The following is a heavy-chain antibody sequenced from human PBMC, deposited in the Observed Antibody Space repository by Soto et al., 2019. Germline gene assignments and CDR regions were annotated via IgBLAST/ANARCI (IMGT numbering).Heavy chain of an antibody. V-gene: IGHV3-9*01. CDR3: AKSRRPGRDAFDV. J-gene: IGHJ3*01. Sequence: QPGGSLRLSCAVSGFTFDDDAMHWVRQAPGKGLEWVSGISWNSGSIGYADSVKGRFTISRDNAKNSLYLQMNSLIGEDTALYYCAKSRRPGRDAFDVWGQGTMVTVSS. D-gene: IGHD2-8*02. CDR1: GFTFDDDA. CDR2: ISWNSGSI.